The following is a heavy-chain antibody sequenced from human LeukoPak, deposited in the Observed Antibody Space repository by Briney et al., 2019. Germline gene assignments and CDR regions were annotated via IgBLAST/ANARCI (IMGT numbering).Heavy chain of an antibody. J-gene: IGHJ4*02. CDR2: INPNSGGT. Sequence: ASVKVSCKASGYTFTGYYMHWVRQAPGQGLEWMGWINPNSGGTNYAQKFQGRVTMTMDTSISTAYMELNRLRSDDTAVCYCARSGRGTYYYFDLWGKGTLVTVSS. V-gene: IGHV1-2*02. CDR3: ARSGRGTYYYFDL. CDR1: GYTFTGYY. D-gene: IGHD1-26*01.